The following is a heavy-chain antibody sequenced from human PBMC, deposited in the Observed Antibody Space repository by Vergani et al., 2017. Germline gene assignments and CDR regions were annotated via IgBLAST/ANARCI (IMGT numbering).Heavy chain of an antibody. CDR3: AGGGCLGCSYYKPLFDY. V-gene: IGHV4-61*02. J-gene: IGHJ4*02. D-gene: IGHD3-10*01. Sequence: QVQLQESGPGLVKPSQTLSLTCTVSGGSINSHNYYWSWIRQPAGKGLEWIGRIHTSGSTNYNPSLKSRVTMSEETSKNQFSLNLTSVTAADTAVYFCAGGGCLGCSYYKPLFDYWGQGILVTVSS. CDR1: GGSINSHNYY. CDR2: IHTSGST.